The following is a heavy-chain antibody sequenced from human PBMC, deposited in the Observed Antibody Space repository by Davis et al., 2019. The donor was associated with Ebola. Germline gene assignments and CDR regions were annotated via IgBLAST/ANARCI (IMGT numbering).Heavy chain of an antibody. V-gene: IGHV3-66*01. CDR3: ARLGLYGGSLGGLDV. CDR1: GFTFSSYS. CDR2: IYSGGST. Sequence: PGGSLRLSCAASGFTFSSYSMNWVRQAPGKGLEWVSVIYSGGSTYYIDSAKGRFIISRDNAKNSVFLDMNNLRVGDTAVYYCARLGLYGGSLGGLDVWGQGTTVTVSS. D-gene: IGHD1-26*01. J-gene: IGHJ6*02.